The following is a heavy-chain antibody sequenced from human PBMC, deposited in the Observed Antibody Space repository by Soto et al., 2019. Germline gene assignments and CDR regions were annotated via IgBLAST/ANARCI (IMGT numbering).Heavy chain of an antibody. V-gene: IGHV1-8*01. CDR2: MNPNSGNT. J-gene: IGHJ6*02. D-gene: IGHD6-6*01. CDR1: GYTFTSYD. Sequence: APVKVSCKASGYTFTSYDINWVRQATGQGLEWMGWMNPNSGNTGYAQKFQGRVTMTRNTSISTAYMELSSLRSEDTAVYYCARGSIAARGGYYGMDVWGQGTTVTVSS. CDR3: ARGSIAARGGYYGMDV.